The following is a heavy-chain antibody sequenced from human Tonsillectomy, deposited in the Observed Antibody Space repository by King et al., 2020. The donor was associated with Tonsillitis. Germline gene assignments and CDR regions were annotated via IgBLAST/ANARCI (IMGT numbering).Heavy chain of an antibody. J-gene: IGHJ4*02. V-gene: IGHV3-23*04. CDR1: GFTFSTYA. CDR3: AKDSCGALGGDYFDY. CDR2: ISVSDYNT. D-gene: IGHD6-19*01. Sequence: VQLVESGGGMVQPGGSLRLSCAASGFTFSTYAMSWVRQAPGKGLEWVSAISVSDYNTYYADSVKGRFTISRDNSKNTLYLQMNSLRGEDTSVYYCAKDSCGALGGDYFDYWGQGPLVTVSS.